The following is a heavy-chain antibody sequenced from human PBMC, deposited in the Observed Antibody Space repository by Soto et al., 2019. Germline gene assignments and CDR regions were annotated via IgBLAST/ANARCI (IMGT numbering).Heavy chain of an antibody. D-gene: IGHD3-22*01. CDR3: AIDWGYYDSSGYLHYYGMDV. Sequence: ASVKVSCKASGYTFTGYYMHWVRQAPGQGLEWMGWINPNSGGTNYAQKFQGWVTMTRDTSISTAYMELSRLRSDDTAVYYCAIDWGYYDSSGYLHYYGMDVWGQGTTVTVSS. J-gene: IGHJ6*02. V-gene: IGHV1-2*04. CDR2: INPNSGGT. CDR1: GYTFTGYY.